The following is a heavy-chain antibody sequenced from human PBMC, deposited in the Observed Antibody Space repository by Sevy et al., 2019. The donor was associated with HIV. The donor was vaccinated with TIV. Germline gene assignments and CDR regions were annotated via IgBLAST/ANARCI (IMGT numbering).Heavy chain of an antibody. V-gene: IGHV1-2*06. D-gene: IGHD3-3*01. Sequence: ASVKVSCKTTGYIFSDYNMHWVRQAPGQGLEWMALINPNSGVTIYAHNFRGRVSVTRDTSMSTAYMELGGLTSDDTAVYYWVREDINAPRTLLSFDIWGQGTMVTASS. J-gene: IGHJ3*02. CDR2: INPNSGVT. CDR1: GYIFSDYN. CDR3: VREDINAPRTLLSFDI.